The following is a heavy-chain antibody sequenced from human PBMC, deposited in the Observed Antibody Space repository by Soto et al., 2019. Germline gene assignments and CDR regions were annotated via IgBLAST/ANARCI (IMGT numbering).Heavy chain of an antibody. CDR3: ARENIVVVPAAIWGWFDP. CDR1: GGTFSSYA. J-gene: IGHJ5*02. CDR2: IIPIFGTA. D-gene: IGHD2-2*01. Sequence: QVQLVQSGAEVKKPGSSVKVSCKASGGTFSSYAISWVRQAPGQGLEWMGGIIPIFGTANYAQKFQGRVTSTADKSTSTAYMELSSLRSEDTAVYYCARENIVVVPAAIWGWFDPWGQGTLVTVSS. V-gene: IGHV1-69*06.